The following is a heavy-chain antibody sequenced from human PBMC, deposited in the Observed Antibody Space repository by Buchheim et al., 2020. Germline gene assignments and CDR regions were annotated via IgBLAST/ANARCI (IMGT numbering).Heavy chain of an antibody. J-gene: IGHJ4*02. CDR3: ARRWSYVFDY. V-gene: IGHV3-23*01. D-gene: IGHD4/OR15-4a*01. Sequence: EVQLLESGGGLVQPGGSLRLSCAASGFTFSSYAMSWVRQAPGKGLEWVSAIGGSGGSNYADSVKGRFTIFRDNSKNTLYLQMNSLRAEDTAVYYCARRWSYVFDYWGQGTL. CDR1: GFTFSSYA. CDR2: IGGSGGS.